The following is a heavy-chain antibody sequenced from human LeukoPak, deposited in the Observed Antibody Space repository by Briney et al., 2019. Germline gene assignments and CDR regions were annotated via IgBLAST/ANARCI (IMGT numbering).Heavy chain of an antibody. J-gene: IGHJ4*02. CDR3: ATIAAAGIFDY. CDR2: IYSGGST. V-gene: IGHV3-53*01. Sequence: PGGSLRPSRAASGFTVSSNYTSSVRQAPGEGLEWVSVIYSGGSTYYADSVKGRFTISRDNSKNTLYLQMNSLRAEDTAVYYCATIAAAGIFDYWGQGTLVTVSS. D-gene: IGHD6-13*01. CDR1: GFTVSSNY.